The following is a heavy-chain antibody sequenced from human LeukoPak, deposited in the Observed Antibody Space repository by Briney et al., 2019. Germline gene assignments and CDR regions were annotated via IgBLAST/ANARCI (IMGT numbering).Heavy chain of an antibody. V-gene: IGHV3-43*01. J-gene: IGHJ4*02. CDR3: ARGERITVFGVARGPFDY. Sequence: GGSLRLSCAASGFMFDDHTMHWVRQAPGKGLEWVVLSSWDAGRPSYADSVKGRFTISRDKSTNSLYLQMNSVRPEDAALYYCARGERITVFGVARGPFDYWGQGTLVTVSS. CDR2: SSWDAGRP. D-gene: IGHD3-3*01. CDR1: GFMFDDHT.